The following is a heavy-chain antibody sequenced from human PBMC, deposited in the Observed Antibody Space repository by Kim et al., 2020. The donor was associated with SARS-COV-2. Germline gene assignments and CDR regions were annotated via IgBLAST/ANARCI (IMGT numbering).Heavy chain of an antibody. CDR2: IYYSGTT. J-gene: IGHJ5*02. Sequence: SETLSLTCTVSGGSISSSYYWGWIRQPQGKGLEWIGNIYYSGTTYYNPSLKSRLTMSVDTSKNQFSLKLSSVTAADTAVYYCARVYDSSGNEFDPWGQGTLVTVSS. V-gene: IGHV4-39*01. CDR3: ARVYDSSGNEFDP. CDR1: GGSISSSYY. D-gene: IGHD3-22*01.